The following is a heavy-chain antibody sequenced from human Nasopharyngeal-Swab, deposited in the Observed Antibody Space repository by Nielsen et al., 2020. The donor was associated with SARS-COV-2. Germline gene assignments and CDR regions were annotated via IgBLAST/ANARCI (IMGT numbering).Heavy chain of an antibody. CDR3: ARDQEITGTTLTLDAFDV. J-gene: IGHJ3*01. D-gene: IGHD1-20*01. Sequence: SQTLSLTCAISGDSLSSNTAAWNWIRQSPSRGLEWLGRTYYRSKWYNDYPVSVKSRIIISPDTSKNQFSLQLSSVTPADAAVYYCARDQEITGTTLTLDAFDVWGQGTLVTVSS. V-gene: IGHV6-1*01. CDR1: GDSLSSNTAA. CDR2: TYYRSKWYN.